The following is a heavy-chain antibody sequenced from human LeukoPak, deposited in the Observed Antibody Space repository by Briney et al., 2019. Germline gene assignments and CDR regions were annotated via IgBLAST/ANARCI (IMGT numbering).Heavy chain of an antibody. J-gene: IGHJ4*02. CDR3: ARTEGGPSGY. D-gene: IGHD2-15*01. CDR2: ISSGAGTK. Sequence: GGSLRLSCAASGFTFSSYEMHGVRQAPGKGLEWISYISSGAGTKYYADSVKGRFTISRDNAKNSLYLQMNSLRAEDTAVYYCARTEGGPSGYWGQGTLVTVSS. CDR1: GFTFSSYE. V-gene: IGHV3-48*03.